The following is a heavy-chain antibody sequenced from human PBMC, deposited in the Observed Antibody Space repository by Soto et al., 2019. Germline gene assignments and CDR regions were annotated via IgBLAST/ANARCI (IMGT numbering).Heavy chain of an antibody. Sequence: QIQLVQSGGEMKKSGASVKVSCKASGYSFDRYGISWVRQAPGQRPEWMGWISADNGDTRLSQNVQGRLTLTTDTSTNKAYMDLRRPSSDDTAVYYCARDRSYYYETSGYPFDYWGQGIQVTVSS. CDR3: ARDRSYYYETSGYPFDY. CDR2: ISADNGDT. V-gene: IGHV1-18*01. CDR1: GYSFDRYG. D-gene: IGHD3-22*01. J-gene: IGHJ4*02.